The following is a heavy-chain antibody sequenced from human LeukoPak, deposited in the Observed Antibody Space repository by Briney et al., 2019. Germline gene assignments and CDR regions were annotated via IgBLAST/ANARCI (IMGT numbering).Heavy chain of an antibody. CDR2: IPYDGSDK. J-gene: IGHJ4*02. V-gene: IGHV3-30*02. CDR3: AAMTSVTTGDY. Sequence: GSLRLSCAASGFPFSSYGMHWVRQAPGKGLEWVAFIPYDGSDKFYADSVKGRFTISRDNSKNTLYLQMNSLRAEDTAVYYCAAMTSVTTGDYWGQGTLVTVSS. CDR1: GFPFSSYG. D-gene: IGHD4-11*01.